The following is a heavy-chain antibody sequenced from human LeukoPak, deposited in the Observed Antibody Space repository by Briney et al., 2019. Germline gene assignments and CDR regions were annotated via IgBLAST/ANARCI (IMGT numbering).Heavy chain of an antibody. D-gene: IGHD1-26*01. V-gene: IGHV4-31*03. J-gene: IGHJ4*02. CDR2: IYYSGST. CDR1: GGSISSGGYY. CDR3: ARFADSGSYPDY. Sequence: SETLSLTCTVSGGSISSGGYYWSWIRQHPGKDLEWIGYIYYSGSTYYNPSLKSRVTISVDTSKNQFSLKLSSVTAADTAVYYCARFADSGSYPDYWGQGTLVTVSS.